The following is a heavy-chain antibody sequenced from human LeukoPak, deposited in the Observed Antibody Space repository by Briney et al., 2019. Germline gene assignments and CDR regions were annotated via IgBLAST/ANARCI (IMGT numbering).Heavy chain of an antibody. J-gene: IGHJ2*01. CDR3: ANDAIVAAAALGYFDL. V-gene: IGHV3-7*03. CDR2: IKQDGSEK. D-gene: IGHD6-13*01. Sequence: GGSLRLSCAASGFTFSSYWMSWVRQAPGKGLEWVANIKQDGSEKYYVDSVKGRFTISRDNAKNSLYLQMNSLRAEDTAVYYCANDAIVAAAALGYFDLWGRGTLVTVSS. CDR1: GFTFSSYW.